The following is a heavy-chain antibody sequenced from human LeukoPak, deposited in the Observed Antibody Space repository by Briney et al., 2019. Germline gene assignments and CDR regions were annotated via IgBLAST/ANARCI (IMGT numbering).Heavy chain of an antibody. Sequence: ASVKVSCKASGYTFTSYGISWVRQAPGQGLEWMGWISAYNGNTNYAQTLQCRVTMTTDTSTSTAYMELRSLRSGDTAVYYCARERSGSYSYWGQGTLVTVSS. D-gene: IGHD1-26*01. J-gene: IGHJ4*02. CDR3: ARERSGSYSY. CDR2: ISAYNGNT. V-gene: IGHV1-18*01. CDR1: GYTFTSYG.